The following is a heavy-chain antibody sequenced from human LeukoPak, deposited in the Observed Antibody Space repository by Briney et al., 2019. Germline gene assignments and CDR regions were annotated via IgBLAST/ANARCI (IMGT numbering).Heavy chain of an antibody. D-gene: IGHD3-22*01. CDR3: ARDVEDYDSSGYSPGVLDY. CDR1: GGSISSGDYY. Sequence: TSSETLSLTCTVSGGSISSGDYYWSWIRQPAGKGLEWIGRIYTSGSTNYNPSLKSRVTMSVDTSKNQFSLKLSSVTAADTAVYYCARDVEDYDSSGYSPGVLDYWGQGTLVTVSS. J-gene: IGHJ4*02. V-gene: IGHV4-61*02. CDR2: IYTSGST.